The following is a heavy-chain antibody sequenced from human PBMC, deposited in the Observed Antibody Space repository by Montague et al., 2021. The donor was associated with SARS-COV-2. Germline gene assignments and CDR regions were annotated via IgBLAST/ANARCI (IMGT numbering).Heavy chain of an antibody. Sequence: SETLSLTCIVSGGSISGHYWSWVRQTPEKGLELIGYIYYLGTTNYNPSLKTRVTFSVDTSKNQLSLMLTSVTAADTGVYYCARNGGAAVPGLLLGMDIWGQGTTVTVSS. V-gene: IGHV4-59*11. CDR2: IYYLGTT. J-gene: IGHJ6*02. CDR1: GGSISGHY. CDR3: ARNGGAAVPGLLLGMDI. D-gene: IGHD6-19*01.